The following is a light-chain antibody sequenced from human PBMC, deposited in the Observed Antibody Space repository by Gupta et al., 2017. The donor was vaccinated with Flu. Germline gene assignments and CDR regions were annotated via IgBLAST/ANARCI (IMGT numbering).Light chain of an antibody. CDR1: SNNVGGDNS. J-gene: IGLJ3*02. Sequence: SNNVGGDNSVSCYQQHPGRDVQLLIFDVSERRSAGPARFSGSKSGNTASLTISSVQAEEEADYYFCSFAGSNTVWVLGGGTKLTVL. CDR2: DVS. CDR3: CSFAGSNTVWV. V-gene: IGLV2-11*01.